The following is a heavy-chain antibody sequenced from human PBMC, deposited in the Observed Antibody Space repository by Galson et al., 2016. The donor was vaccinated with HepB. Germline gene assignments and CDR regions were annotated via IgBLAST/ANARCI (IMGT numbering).Heavy chain of an antibody. J-gene: IGHJ3*01. Sequence: SLRLSCPASGFTFSRYEMNWVRQAPGKGLEWVSYISSSAPTIYYADLVKGRFTIYRDNSKNTLFLHLSSLRAEDTAVYYCSKRDLLWFGDPNDFDVWCQGTMVTVSS. CDR3: SKRDLLWFGDPNDFDV. CDR2: ISSSAPTI. V-gene: IGHV3-48*03. D-gene: IGHD3-10*01. CDR1: GFTFSRYE.